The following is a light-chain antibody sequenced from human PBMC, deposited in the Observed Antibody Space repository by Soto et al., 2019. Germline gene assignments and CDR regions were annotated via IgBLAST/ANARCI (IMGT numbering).Light chain of an antibody. V-gene: IGKV3-15*01. CDR3: QQRSEWPIT. Sequence: EIVMTQSPATLSASPGERATLSCRASQTVSSNLAWYQQKHGQAPRLLIYGVSTRATGIPARFSGSGYGTEFTLTISSLETEDFAVYYCQQRSEWPITFGQGTRLEI. CDR2: GVS. J-gene: IGKJ5*01. CDR1: QTVSSN.